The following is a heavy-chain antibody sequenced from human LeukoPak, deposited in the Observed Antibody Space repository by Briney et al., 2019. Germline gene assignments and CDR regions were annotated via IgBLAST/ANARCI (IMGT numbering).Heavy chain of an antibody. J-gene: IGHJ1*01. CDR1: GFTFSTYA. CDR2: ISGSGAYT. D-gene: IGHD3-10*01. V-gene: IGHV3-23*01. CDR3: AKYFASGSYYKLPH. Sequence: GGSLRLSCAASGFTFSTYAMSWVRQAPGKGLEWVSTISGSGAYTYYADSVKGRFTISRDNSKNTLYLQMNSLRAEDTAVYYCAKYFASGSYYKLPHWGQGTLVTVSS.